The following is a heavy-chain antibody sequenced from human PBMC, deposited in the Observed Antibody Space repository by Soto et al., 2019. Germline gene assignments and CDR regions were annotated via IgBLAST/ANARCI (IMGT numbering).Heavy chain of an antibody. V-gene: IGHV4-34*01. D-gene: IGHD6-13*01. CDR2: INHSGST. CDR3: ARTYSSSWSPFEY. CDR1: GGSFSGYY. Sequence: QVQLQQCGAGLLKPSETLSLTCAVYGGSFSGYYWSWIRQPPGKGLEWIGEINHSGSTNYNPSLKSRVTISVDTSKNQFSLKLSSVTAADTAVYYCARTYSSSWSPFEYWGQGTLVTVSS. J-gene: IGHJ4*02.